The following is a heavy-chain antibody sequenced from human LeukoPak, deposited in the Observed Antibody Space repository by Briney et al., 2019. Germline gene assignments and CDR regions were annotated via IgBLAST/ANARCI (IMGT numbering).Heavy chain of an antibody. V-gene: IGHV3-64*01. D-gene: IGHD6-13*01. CDR3: ARETVSSSWYGAFDI. Sequence: GGSLRLSCAASGFAFSSYAMHWVRQAPGKGLEYVSAISSNGGSTYYANPVRGRFTISRDNSKNTLYLQMGSLRAEDMAVYYCARETVSSSWYGAFDIWGQGTMVTVSS. CDR2: ISSNGGST. CDR1: GFAFSSYA. J-gene: IGHJ3*02.